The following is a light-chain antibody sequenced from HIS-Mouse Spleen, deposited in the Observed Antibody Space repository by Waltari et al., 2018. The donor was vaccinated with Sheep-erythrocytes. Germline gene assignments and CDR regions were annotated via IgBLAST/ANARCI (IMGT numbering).Light chain of an antibody. CDR3: CSYAGSYNHV. CDR2: DVS. J-gene: IGLJ1*01. CDR1: SSDVGSYNL. Sequence: QPASVSGSPGQSITISCTGTSSDVGSYNLVSWYQQHPGKAPKLMIYDVSKRPSGVPDRFSGSKAGNTASLTISGLQAEDEADYYCCSYAGSYNHVFATGTKVTVL. V-gene: IGLV2-23*02.